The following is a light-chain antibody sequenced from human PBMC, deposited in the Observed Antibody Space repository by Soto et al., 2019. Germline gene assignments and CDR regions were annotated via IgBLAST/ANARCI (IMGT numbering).Light chain of an antibody. CDR3: QQYGSSFRYT. V-gene: IGKV3-20*01. Sequence: EIVLTQSPGTLSLSPGERATLSCRASQSVNSNYVTWYQQKPGQAPRLLIYGASSRATGIPDRFSGSGSGTDLTLNISRLEPEDFAVYYCQQYGSSFRYTFVQGTKLEIK. J-gene: IGKJ2*01. CDR2: GAS. CDR1: QSVNSNY.